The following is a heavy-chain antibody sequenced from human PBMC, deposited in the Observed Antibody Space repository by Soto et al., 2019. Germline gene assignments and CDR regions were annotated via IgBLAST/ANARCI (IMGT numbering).Heavy chain of an antibody. J-gene: IGHJ6*02. CDR3: ARDPSVGGYYYGMDV. D-gene: IGHD6-19*01. V-gene: IGHV4-59*01. Sequence: SENLCLTCTVSGGSISSYYWSWIRQPPGKGLEWIGYIYYSGSTNYNPSLTSRVTISVDTSKNQFSLKLSSVTAADTAVYYCARDPSVGGYYYGMDVWGQGPTVT. CDR2: IYYSGST. CDR1: GGSISSYY.